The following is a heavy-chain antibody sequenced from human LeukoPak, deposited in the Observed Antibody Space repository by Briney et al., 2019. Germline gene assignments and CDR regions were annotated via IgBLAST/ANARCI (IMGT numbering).Heavy chain of an antibody. CDR1: GGTFSSYA. Sequence: SVKVSCKASGGTFSSYAISWVRQAPGQGLEWMGGIIPIFGTANYAQKFQGRVTITTDESTSTAYMELSSLRSEDTAVYYCARGAATARDAFDIWGQGTMVTVSS. J-gene: IGHJ3*02. V-gene: IGHV1-69*05. D-gene: IGHD1-26*01. CDR3: ARGAATARDAFDI. CDR2: IIPIFGTA.